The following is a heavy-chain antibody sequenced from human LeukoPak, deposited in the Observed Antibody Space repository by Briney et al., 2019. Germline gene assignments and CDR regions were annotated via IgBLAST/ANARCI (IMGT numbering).Heavy chain of an antibody. Sequence: PGGSLRLSCAASGFTFSSYAMSWARQAPGKGLEWVSAISGSGHSIYYADSVKGRFTISRDNSKNTLYLQMNSLRAEDTAVYYCGATGVLLSNWFDPWGQGNLVTVSS. CDR1: GFTFSSYA. D-gene: IGHD1-26*01. J-gene: IGHJ5*02. CDR3: GATGVLLSNWFDP. CDR2: ISGSGHSI. V-gene: IGHV3-23*01.